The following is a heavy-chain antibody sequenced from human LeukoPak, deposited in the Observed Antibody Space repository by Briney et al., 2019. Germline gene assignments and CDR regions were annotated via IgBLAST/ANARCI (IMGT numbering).Heavy chain of an antibody. J-gene: IGHJ4*02. D-gene: IGHD2-2*01. Sequence: SQTLSLTCTVSGGSISSGGYYWSWLRQPPGKGLEWIGYIYHSGSTYYNPSLKSRVTMSVDTSKNQISLELSSVTAADTAVYYCARAAVDCRSTSCLPDYWGQGTLVTVSS. CDR1: GGSISSGGYY. V-gene: IGHV4-30-2*01. CDR3: ARAAVDCRSTSCLPDY. CDR2: IYHSGST.